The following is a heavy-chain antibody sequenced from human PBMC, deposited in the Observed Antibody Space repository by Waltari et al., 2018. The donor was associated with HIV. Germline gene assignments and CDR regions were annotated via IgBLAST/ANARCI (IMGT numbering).Heavy chain of an antibody. CDR2: IYYSGTS. V-gene: IGHV4-39*01. CDR3: ARPRVYSYNWETGGWFDP. CDR1: GGSISSSSYY. D-gene: IGHD2-8*01. Sequence: QLHLQESGPGLVKPSETMSLTCTVSGGSISSSSYYLGWIRQPPGKGLEWIGSIYYSGTSYYNPSLKSRVTISVDTSKNQFSLKLSSVTAADTALYYCARPRVYSYNWETGGWFDPWGQGTLVTVSS. J-gene: IGHJ5*02.